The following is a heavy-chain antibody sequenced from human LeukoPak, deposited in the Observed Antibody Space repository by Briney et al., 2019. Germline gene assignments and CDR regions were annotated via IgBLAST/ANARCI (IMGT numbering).Heavy chain of an antibody. J-gene: IGHJ5*02. V-gene: IGHV7-4-1*02. CDR3: ARPLNYYDSPFDP. CDR2: INTNTGNP. CDR1: GYTFTGYY. Sequence: ASVKVSCKASGYTFTGYYMHWVRQAPGQGLEWMGWINTNTGNPTYAQGFTGRSVFSLDTSVSTAYLQISSLKAEDTAVYYCARPLNYYDSPFDPWGQGTLVTVSS. D-gene: IGHD3-22*01.